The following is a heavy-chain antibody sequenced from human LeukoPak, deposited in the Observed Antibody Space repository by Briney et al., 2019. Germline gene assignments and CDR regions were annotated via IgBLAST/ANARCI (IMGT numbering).Heavy chain of an antibody. CDR1: GGSIGYYY. CDR3: ARGYQLPLGWFDP. D-gene: IGHD2-2*01. CDR2: ICYSGST. Sequence: PSETLSLTCTVSGGSIGYYYWSWIRQHPGKGLEWIGYICYSGSTYYNPSLKSRVTISVDTSKNQFSLKLSSVTAADTAVYYCARGYQLPLGWFDPWGQGTLVTVSS. J-gene: IGHJ5*02. V-gene: IGHV4-31*03.